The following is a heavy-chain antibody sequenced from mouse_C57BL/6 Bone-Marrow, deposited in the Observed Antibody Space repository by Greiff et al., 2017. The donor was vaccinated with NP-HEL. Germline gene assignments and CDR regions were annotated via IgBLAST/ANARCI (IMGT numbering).Heavy chain of an antibody. CDR1: GYTFTSYW. J-gene: IGHJ2*01. Sequence: QVHVKQPGAELVMPGASVKLSCKASGYTFTSYWMHWVKQRPGQGLEWIGEIDPSDSYTNYNQKFKGKSTLTVDKSSSTAYMQLSSLTSEDSAVYYCARNGRLPYYFDYWGQGTTLTVSS. D-gene: IGHD2-2*01. CDR2: IDPSDSYT. V-gene: IGHV1-69*01. CDR3: ARNGRLPYYFDY.